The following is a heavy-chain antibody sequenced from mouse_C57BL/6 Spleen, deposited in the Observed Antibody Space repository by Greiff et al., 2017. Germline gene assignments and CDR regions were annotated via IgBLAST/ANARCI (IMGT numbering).Heavy chain of an antibody. Sequence: QVQLKQSGPELVKPGASVKISCKASGYAFSSSWMNWVKQRPGKGLEWIGRIYPGDGDTNYNGKFNGKATLTADKSSSTAYMQLSSLTSEDSAVYFCARAGALYYFDYWGQGTTLTVSS. CDR2: IYPGDGDT. V-gene: IGHV1-82*01. J-gene: IGHJ2*01. CDR1: GYAFSSSW. CDR3: ARAGALYYFDY. D-gene: IGHD3-1*01.